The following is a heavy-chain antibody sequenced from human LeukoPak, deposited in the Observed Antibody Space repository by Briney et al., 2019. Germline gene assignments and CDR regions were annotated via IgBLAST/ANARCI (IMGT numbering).Heavy chain of an antibody. D-gene: IGHD4-17*01. Sequence: GGSLRLSCAASGFTFSNAWMSWVRQAPGKGLEWVGRINSKTDGGTTDYAAPVKGRFTISRDDSKNTLYLQMNSLKTEDTAVYYCTTVRPYGDYPLHWGQGTLVTVSS. CDR2: INSKTDGGTT. CDR1: GFTFSNAW. J-gene: IGHJ4*02. CDR3: TTVRPYGDYPLH. V-gene: IGHV3-15*01.